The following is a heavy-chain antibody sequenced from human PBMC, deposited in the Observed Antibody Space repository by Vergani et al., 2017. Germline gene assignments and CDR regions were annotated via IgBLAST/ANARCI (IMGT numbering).Heavy chain of an antibody. CDR2: ISYDGDTT. CDR1: GFRFSDYV. J-gene: IGHJ4*02. V-gene: IGHV3-30*18. Sequence: HVQMVESGGGMVQPGRSLILSCAVSGFRFSDYVMHWVRQAPGRGLEWVALISYDGDTTYYEDSVKGRFTISSDNSKNTLFLQMHSLGVEDTALYSCAKXPLNITTPDRGDFWGQGSLVTVSS. CDR3: AKXPLNITTPDRGDF. D-gene: IGHD1-1*01.